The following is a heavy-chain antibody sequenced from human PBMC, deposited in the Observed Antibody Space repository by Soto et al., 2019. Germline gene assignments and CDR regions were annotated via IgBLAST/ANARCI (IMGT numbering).Heavy chain of an antibody. J-gene: IGHJ6*03. CDR3: ARRREDIVXVPAAINYYYYMDV. CDR1: GYTFTSYA. D-gene: IGHD2-2*01. CDR2: INAGNGNT. Sequence: GASVEVSCKASGYTFTSYAMHWARQSTRQRLECMGWINAGNGNTKYSQKFQGRVTITRDTSASTAYMELSSLRSEDTAVYYCARRREDIVXVPAAINYYYYMDVRGKGTTVTVSS. V-gene: IGHV1-3*01.